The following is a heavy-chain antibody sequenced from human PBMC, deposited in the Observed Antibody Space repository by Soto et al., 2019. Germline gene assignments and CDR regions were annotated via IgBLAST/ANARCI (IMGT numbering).Heavy chain of an antibody. CDR2: IYYSGST. CDR1: GGSVSSGSYY. CDR3: AREYTRPSGWYITDD. V-gene: IGHV4-61*01. J-gene: IGHJ4*02. D-gene: IGHD6-19*01. Sequence: QVQLQESGPGLVKPSETLSLPCTVSGGSVSSGSYYWSWIRQPPGKGLEWIGYIYYSGSTNYNPSLKSRVTIPVDTSKYQFSLKLSSVTAADTAVYYCAREYTRPSGWYITDDWGQGTLVTVSS.